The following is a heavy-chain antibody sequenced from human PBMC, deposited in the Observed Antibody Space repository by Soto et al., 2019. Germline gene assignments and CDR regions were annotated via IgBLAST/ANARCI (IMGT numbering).Heavy chain of an antibody. Sequence: LSCEGSGFRFDDYVMHLVRQAPVKGLEWVSGISSNSANIEYADSVKGRFTISRDNAKDSLYLQMNSLRVEDTAFYYCAKAYCDGDCYTWRGYFHNWGQGTLVTVSS. CDR2: ISSNSANI. D-gene: IGHD2-21*01. V-gene: IGHV3-9*01. J-gene: IGHJ1*01. CDR1: GFRFDDYV. CDR3: AKAYCDGDCYTWRGYFHN.